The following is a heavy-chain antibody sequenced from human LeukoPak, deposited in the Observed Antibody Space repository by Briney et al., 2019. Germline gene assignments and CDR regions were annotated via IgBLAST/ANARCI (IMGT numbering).Heavy chain of an antibody. CDR3: ARQHSSSWSYYFDY. J-gene: IGHJ4*02. CDR2: IYYSGST. CDR1: GGSISSYY. Sequence: KPSETLSPTCTVSGGSISSYYWSWSRQPPGKGLEWIGYIYYSGSTNYNLSLKSRVTISVDTSKNQFSLKLSSVTAADTAVYYCARQHSSSWSYYFDYWGQGTLVTVSS. D-gene: IGHD6-13*01. V-gene: IGHV4-59*08.